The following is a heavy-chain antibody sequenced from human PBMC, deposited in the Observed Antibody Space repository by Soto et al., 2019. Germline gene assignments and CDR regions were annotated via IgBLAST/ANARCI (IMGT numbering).Heavy chain of an antibody. CDR1: GFTFSSYA. J-gene: IGHJ6*02. Sequence: GGSLRLSCAASGFTFSSYAMHWVRQAPGKGLEWVAVISYDGSNKYYADSVKGRFTISRDNSKNTLYLQMNSLRAEDTAVYYCATVDSIPIFFFYGLDIWGQGTTVTVSS. V-gene: IGHV3-30-3*01. CDR3: ATVDSIPIFFFYGLDI. CDR2: ISYDGSNK. D-gene: IGHD3-3*01.